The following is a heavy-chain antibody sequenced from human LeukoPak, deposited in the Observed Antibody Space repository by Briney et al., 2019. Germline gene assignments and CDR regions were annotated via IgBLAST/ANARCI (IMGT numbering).Heavy chain of an antibody. V-gene: IGHV3-7*03. J-gene: IGHJ4*02. CDR3: ARDRYKYYGSGSYNLDY. CDR2: IKQDGGEK. Sequence: GGSLRLSCAASGFTFSSYWMSWVRQAPGKGLEWVANIKQDGGEKYYVDSVKGRFTISRDNAKNSLYLQMNSLRAEDTAVYYCARDRYKYYGSGSYNLDYWGQGTLVTVSS. D-gene: IGHD3-10*01. CDR1: GFTFSSYW.